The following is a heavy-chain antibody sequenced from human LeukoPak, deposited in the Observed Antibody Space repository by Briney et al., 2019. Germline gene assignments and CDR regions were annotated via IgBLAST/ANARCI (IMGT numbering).Heavy chain of an antibody. V-gene: IGHV3-21*01. CDR1: GFTFSSYS. Sequence: GGSLRLSCAASGFTFSSYSMNWVRQAPGKGLEWVSSISSSSSYIYYADSVKGRFTISRDNAKNSLYLQMNSLGAEDTAVYYCARVLAYYYYYMDVWGKGTTVTISS. D-gene: IGHD5-12*01. CDR2: ISSSSSYI. J-gene: IGHJ6*03. CDR3: ARVLAYYYYYMDV.